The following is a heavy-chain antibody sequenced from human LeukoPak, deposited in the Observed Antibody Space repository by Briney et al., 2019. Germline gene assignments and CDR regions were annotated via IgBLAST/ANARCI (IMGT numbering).Heavy chain of an antibody. D-gene: IGHD2-2*01. Sequence: PSETLSLTCTVSGGSISSYYWSWIRQPPGKGLEWIGYIYDSGSTNYNPSLKSRVTISVDTSKNQFSLKLSSVIAADTAVYYCARTTEGYCSSASCFGFSYSYYMDVWGKGTTVTISS. CDR1: GGSISSYY. CDR3: ARTTEGYCSSASCFGFSYSYYMDV. V-gene: IGHV4-59*01. J-gene: IGHJ6*03. CDR2: IYDSGST.